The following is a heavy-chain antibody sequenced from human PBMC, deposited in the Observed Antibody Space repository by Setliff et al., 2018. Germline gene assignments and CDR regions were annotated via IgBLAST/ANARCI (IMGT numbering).Heavy chain of an antibody. D-gene: IGHD2-2*02. CDR3: ARDRQYCSSPTCYSSYFYYYGMDV. V-gene: IGHV4-61*10. CDR2: IYHSGST. CDR1: GGSISSGSYY. J-gene: IGHJ6*02. Sequence: PSETLSLTCTVSGGSISSGSYYWSWIRQPAGKGLEWIGEIYHSGSTNYNPSLKSRVTISVDTSKNQFSLKLSSVTAADTAVYYCARDRQYCSSPTCYSSYFYYYGMDVWGQGTTVTVSS.